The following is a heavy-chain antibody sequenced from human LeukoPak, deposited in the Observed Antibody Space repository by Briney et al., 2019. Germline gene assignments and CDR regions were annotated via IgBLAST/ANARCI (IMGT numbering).Heavy chain of an antibody. V-gene: IGHV3-30*04. CDR2: ISYDGSNK. CDR3: ARRKSILWFGDPYGMDV. Sequence: GGSLRLSCAASGFTFSSYAMHRVRQAPGKGLEWVAVISYDGSNKYYADSVKGRFTISRDNSKNTLYLQMNSLRAEDTAVYYCARRKSILWFGDPYGMDVWGQGTTVTVSS. CDR1: GFTFSSYA. D-gene: IGHD3-10*01. J-gene: IGHJ6*02.